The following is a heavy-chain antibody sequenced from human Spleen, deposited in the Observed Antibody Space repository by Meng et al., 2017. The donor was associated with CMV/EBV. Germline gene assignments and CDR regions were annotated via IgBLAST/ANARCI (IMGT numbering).Heavy chain of an antibody. J-gene: IGHJ6*02. D-gene: IGHD1-26*01. Sequence: GGSLRLSCVASGFSLSAYSMNWVRQAPGKGLEWVSSISSSSSYIHYGDSVKGRFTSSRDNAKNSLYLQMNSLRVEDTAVYYCAREGFNCSGTYCNTIYYYGMDLWGQGTAVTVSS. CDR3: AREGFNCSGTYCNTIYYYGMDL. CDR1: GFSLSAYS. V-gene: IGHV3-21*01. CDR2: ISSSSSYI.